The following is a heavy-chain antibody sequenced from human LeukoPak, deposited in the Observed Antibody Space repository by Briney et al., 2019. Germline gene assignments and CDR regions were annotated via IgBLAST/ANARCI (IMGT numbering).Heavy chain of an antibody. CDR1: GFTLSNND. Sequence: GGSLRLSCAAFGFTLSNNDMSWVRQAPGKGLEWVSAISGGGGRTYYADSVKGRFTISGDNSKNTLYLQMNSLRAEDTAVYYCAKLTWIQLRGYWGQGTLVTVSS. CDR2: ISGGGGRT. V-gene: IGHV3-23*01. J-gene: IGHJ4*02. D-gene: IGHD5-18*01. CDR3: AKLTWIQLRGY.